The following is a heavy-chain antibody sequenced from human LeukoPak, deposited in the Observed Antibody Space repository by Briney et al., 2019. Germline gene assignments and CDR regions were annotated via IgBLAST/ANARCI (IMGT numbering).Heavy chain of an antibody. CDR1: GYTFTGYY. J-gene: IGHJ5*02. Sequence: GASVKVSCKASGYTFTGYYMHWVRQAPGQGLEWMGWINPNSGGTNYAQKFQGRVTMTRDTSISTAYMELSRLRSDDTAVYYCARVRSSGWYLRFDPWGQGTLVTVSS. D-gene: IGHD6-19*01. CDR3: ARVRSSGWYLRFDP. CDR2: INPNSGGT. V-gene: IGHV1-2*02.